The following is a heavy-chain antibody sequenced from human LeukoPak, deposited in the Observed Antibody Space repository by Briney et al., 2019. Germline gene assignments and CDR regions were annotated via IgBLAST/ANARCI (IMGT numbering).Heavy chain of an antibody. D-gene: IGHD3-10*01. J-gene: IGHJ4*02. CDR3: ARGQPNRLLWVGESLSNINPFDY. CDR1: GYTFTSYD. V-gene: IGHV1-18*01. CDR2: ISAYNGYT. Sequence: ASVKVSCKASGYTFTSYDINWVRQAPGQGLEWMGGISAYNGYTKYEQKFQGRVSMTTDTSTSTAYMELRSLRSDDTAVYYCARGQPNRLLWVGESLSNINPFDYWGQGTLVTVSS.